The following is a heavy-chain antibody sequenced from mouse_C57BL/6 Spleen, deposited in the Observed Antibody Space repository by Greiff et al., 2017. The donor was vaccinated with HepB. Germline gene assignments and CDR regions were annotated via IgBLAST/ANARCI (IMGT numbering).Heavy chain of an antibody. J-gene: IGHJ2*01. CDR3: ARDYYGSRGGFDY. CDR2: INYDGSST. V-gene: IGHV5-16*01. CDR1: GFTFSDYY. Sequence: EVMLVESEGGLVQPGSSMKLSCTASGFTFSDYYMAWVRQVPEKGLEWVANINYDGSSTYYLDSLKSRFIISKDNAKNILYLQMSSLKSEDTATYYCARDYYGSRGGFDYWGQGTTLTVSS. D-gene: IGHD1-1*01.